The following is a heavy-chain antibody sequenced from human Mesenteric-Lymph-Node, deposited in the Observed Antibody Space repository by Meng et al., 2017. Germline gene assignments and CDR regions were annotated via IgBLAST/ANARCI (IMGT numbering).Heavy chain of an antibody. Sequence: GSLRLSCAVSGGSISSSNWWSWVRQPPGKGLEWIGEIYHSGSTNYNPSLKSRVTISVDKSKNQFSLKLSSVTAADTAVYYCARSFGPADTAMVTWLLLDYWGQGTLVTVSS. CDR1: GGSISSSNW. CDR2: IYHSGST. CDR3: ARSFGPADTAMVTWLLLDY. D-gene: IGHD5-18*01. V-gene: IGHV4-4*02. J-gene: IGHJ4*02.